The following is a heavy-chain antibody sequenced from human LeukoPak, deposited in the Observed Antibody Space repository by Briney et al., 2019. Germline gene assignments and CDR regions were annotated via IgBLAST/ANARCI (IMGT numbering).Heavy chain of an antibody. V-gene: IGHV3-7*03. Sequence: GGSLRLSCVASGCSFNNYRMTWGRKAPGKGLEWVANIKKDGSEKYYVDSVTGRFTISRDNANNSLSLQMNSLRAEDTAVYYCASNYGGWGPGTLVTVSS. CDR2: IKKDGSEK. J-gene: IGHJ4*02. D-gene: IGHD4-23*01. CDR1: GCSFNNYR. CDR3: ASNYGG.